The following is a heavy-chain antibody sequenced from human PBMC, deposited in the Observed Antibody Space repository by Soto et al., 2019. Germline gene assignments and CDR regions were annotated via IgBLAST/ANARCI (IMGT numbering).Heavy chain of an antibody. D-gene: IGHD6-13*01. CDR2: IIPFLRTP. CDR3: VRDSGAKLSSS. J-gene: IGHJ4*02. Sequence: QVQLVQSGPEVKKPGSSVKVSCESSGDTFRSYAMSWVRQAPGQGLEWMGGIIPFLRTPNYSQKFQGRVTITADESTRTTYMELRGLSSQDTAIYFCVRDSGAKLSSSWGQGTLVTVSS. CDR1: GDTFRSYA. V-gene: IGHV1-69*01.